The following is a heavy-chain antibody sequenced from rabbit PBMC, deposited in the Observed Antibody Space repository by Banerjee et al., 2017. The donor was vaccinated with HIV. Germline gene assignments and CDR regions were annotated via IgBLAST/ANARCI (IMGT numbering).Heavy chain of an antibody. CDR1: GFDFNSKA. D-gene: IGHD4-1*01. CDR2: IDAGSSGST. V-gene: IGHV1S40*01. Sequence: QSLEESGGDLVKPEGSLTLTCKASGFDFNSKAMYWRRQAPGKGLEWIGCIDAGSSGSTWYASWAKGRFTISKPSSTTVTLQLNSLTAADTATYFCARDGSGWGANFNLWGPGTLVTVS. J-gene: IGHJ4*01. CDR3: ARDGSGWGANFNL.